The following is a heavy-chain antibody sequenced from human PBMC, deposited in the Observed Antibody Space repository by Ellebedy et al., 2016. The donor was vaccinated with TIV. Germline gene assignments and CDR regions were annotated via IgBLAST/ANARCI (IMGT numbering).Heavy chain of an antibody. D-gene: IGHD6-13*01. Sequence: RPSFQGQVTISADKSISTAYLQWSSLKASDTAMYYCARRNGGAAAGKEDYWGQGTLVTVSS. J-gene: IGHJ4*02. V-gene: IGHV5-51*01. CDR3: ARRNGGAAAGKEDY.